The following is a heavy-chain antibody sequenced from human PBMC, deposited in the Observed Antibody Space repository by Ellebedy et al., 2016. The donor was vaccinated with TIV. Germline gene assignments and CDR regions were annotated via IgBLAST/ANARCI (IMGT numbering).Heavy chain of an antibody. CDR2: ISSDGTNK. J-gene: IGHJ4*02. CDR1: RFTFSIFG. CDR3: AKDESGGDLPRPFDH. V-gene: IGHV3-30*18. Sequence: GGSLRLSXAASRFTFSIFGLHWVRQAPGKGLEWVAIISSDGTNKYYADSVRGRFTIARDNSKNTLYLQMDSLRPDDTAIYYCAKDESGGDLPRPFDHWGQGTLVTVSS. D-gene: IGHD5-12*01.